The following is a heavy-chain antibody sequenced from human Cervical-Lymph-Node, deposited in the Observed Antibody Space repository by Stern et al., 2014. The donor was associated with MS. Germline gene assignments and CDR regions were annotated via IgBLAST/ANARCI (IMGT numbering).Heavy chain of an antibody. CDR3: VHTRQQLLYYFDS. CDR2: IYWDDDK. D-gene: IGHD1-1*01. Sequence: QVTLKESGPTLVNPTQTLTLTCTFSGFSLTTRGMTVGWFRQPPAKALEWLAMIYWDDDKRYSPSLRSRLTVTKDTSKNQVFFTMTNMDPVDTATYYCVHTRQQLLYYFDSWGQGTLVTVSS. V-gene: IGHV2-5*02. J-gene: IGHJ4*02. CDR1: GFSLTTRGMT.